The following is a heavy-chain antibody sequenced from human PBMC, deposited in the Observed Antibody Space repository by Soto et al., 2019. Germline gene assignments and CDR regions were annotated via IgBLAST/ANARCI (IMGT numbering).Heavy chain of an antibody. V-gene: IGHV3-33*01. J-gene: IGHJ4*02. CDR2: IWYDGSNK. CDR3: ARAGTAMANFDY. Sequence: GGSLRLSCAASGFTFISYGMHWVLQAPCKGLEWVAVIWYDGSNKYYADSVKGRFTISRDNSKNTLYLQMNSLRAEDTAVYYCARAGTAMANFDYWGQGTLVTVSS. D-gene: IGHD5-18*01. CDR1: GFTFISYG.